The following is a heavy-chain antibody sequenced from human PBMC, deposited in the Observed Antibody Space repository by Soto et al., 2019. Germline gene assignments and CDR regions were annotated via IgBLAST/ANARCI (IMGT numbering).Heavy chain of an antibody. D-gene: IGHD4-17*01. CDR3: AKDMKWGGMTTIHYFDS. CDR2: ISANGDNV. CDR1: GFTVDDYA. J-gene: IGHJ4*02. Sequence: GGPLRLSCVASGFTVDDYAMHWVRQAPGKGLEWVSGISANGDNVDYADSVKGRFTVSRDNAKNSLFLQMNSLRPEDTALYYCAKDMKWGGMTTIHYFDSWGQGTQVPVSS. V-gene: IGHV3-9*01.